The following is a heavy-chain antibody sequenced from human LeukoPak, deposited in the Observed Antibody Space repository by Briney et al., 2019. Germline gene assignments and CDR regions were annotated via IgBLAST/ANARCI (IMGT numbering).Heavy chain of an antibody. Sequence: SETLSLTCTVSGYAISSGYYWGWVRQPPGKGLEWIGTINHMGSTYYNASLRSRVTISVATSKAQFSLKVNSVTAADTAVYFCARMEYGDWDFDLWGRGTLVTVSS. CDR2: INHMGST. D-gene: IGHD2-8*01. CDR3: ARMEYGDWDFDL. V-gene: IGHV4-38-2*02. CDR1: GYAISSGYY. J-gene: IGHJ2*01.